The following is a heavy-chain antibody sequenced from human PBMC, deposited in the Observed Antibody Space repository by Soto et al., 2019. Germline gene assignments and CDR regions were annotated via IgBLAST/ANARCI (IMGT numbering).Heavy chain of an antibody. V-gene: IGHV3-30*03. CDR3: ATRTPPLIGSIDY. CDR1: GFSFDTYA. D-gene: IGHD3-16*01. CDR2: ISYDGSNK. J-gene: IGHJ4*02. Sequence: GGSLRLSCAASGFSFDTYAMSWVRQAPGKGLEWVAVISYDGSNKYYADSVKGRFTISRDNSKNTLYLQMNSLRAEDTAVYYCATRTPPLIGSIDYWGQGTLVTVSS.